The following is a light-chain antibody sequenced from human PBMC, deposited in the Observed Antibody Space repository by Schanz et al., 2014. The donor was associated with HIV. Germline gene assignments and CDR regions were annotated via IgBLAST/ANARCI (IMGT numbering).Light chain of an antibody. CDR3: ISYTSDTVL. CDR1: NSDIDFDYY. Sequence: QSALTQPASVSGSPGQSITISCTGPNSDIDFDYYVSWFQQHPGKAPQLMISDDSRRPSGVSNCFSGSKSDNTASLTISALQPEDEADYYCISYTSDTVLFGGGTKVTVL. J-gene: IGLJ2*01. V-gene: IGLV2-14*03. CDR2: DDS.